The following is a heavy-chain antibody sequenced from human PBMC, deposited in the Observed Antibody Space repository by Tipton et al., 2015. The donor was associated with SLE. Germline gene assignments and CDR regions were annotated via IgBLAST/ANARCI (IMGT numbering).Heavy chain of an antibody. V-gene: IGHV4-4*08. D-gene: IGHD5-24*01. J-gene: IGHJ4*02. CDR3: ARGYIEMTT. Sequence: TLSLTCTVSGGSISSYYWSWIRQPPGKGLEWIGYIHTSGSFNYNPSPESRVTISVDTSKNQFSLNLSSVSAADTAVYYCARGYIEMTTWGQGTLVTVSS. CDR2: IHTSGSF. CDR1: GGSISSYY.